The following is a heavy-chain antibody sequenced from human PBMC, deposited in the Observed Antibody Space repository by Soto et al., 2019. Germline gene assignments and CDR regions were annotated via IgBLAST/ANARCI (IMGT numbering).Heavy chain of an antibody. V-gene: IGHV1-69*01. CDR1: GGTFSSYA. Sequence: QVPLVQSGAEVKKPGSSVKVSCKASGGTFSSYAISWVRQAPGQGLEWMGGIIPIFGTANYAQKFQGRVTITADESTSTAYMELSSLRSEDTAVYYCARDPPYSSSPWGAFDIWGQGTMVTVSS. D-gene: IGHD6-13*01. CDR3: ARDPPYSSSPWGAFDI. J-gene: IGHJ3*02. CDR2: IIPIFGTA.